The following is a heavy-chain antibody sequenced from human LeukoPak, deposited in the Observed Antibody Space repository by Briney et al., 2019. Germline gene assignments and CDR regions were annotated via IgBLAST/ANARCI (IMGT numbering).Heavy chain of an antibody. D-gene: IGHD6-19*01. CDR1: GFXFSSRG. CDR2: INNIGTST. Sequence: PGGSLRLSCSASGFXFSSRGIYWVREAPGKGLEFVSGINNIGTSTYYPDSMKGRFTISRDNSKNTLFLQMDSLRAEDTAVYYCARAGQWLEYFHHWGQGTLATVSS. V-gene: IGHV3-64*04. J-gene: IGHJ1*01. CDR3: ARAGQWLEYFHH.